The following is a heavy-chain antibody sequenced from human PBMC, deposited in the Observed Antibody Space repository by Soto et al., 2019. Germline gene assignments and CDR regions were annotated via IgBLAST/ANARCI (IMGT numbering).Heavy chain of an antibody. CDR2: MYYSGST. V-gene: IGHV4-61*01. Sequence: PSETLSLTCTVSGGSVSSDSVYWSWIRQPPGKGLEWIGYMYYSGSTNYNPSLKSRVTLSVDTSKNQFSLKLSSVTAADTAVYYCARGRYCSGGSCYPKFDFWGQGTLVTVSS. D-gene: IGHD2-15*01. CDR1: GGSVSSDSVY. CDR3: ARGRYCSGGSCYPKFDF. J-gene: IGHJ4*02.